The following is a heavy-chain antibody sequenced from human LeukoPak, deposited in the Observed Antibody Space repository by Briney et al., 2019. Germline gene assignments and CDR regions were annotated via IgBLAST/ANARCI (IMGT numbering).Heavy chain of an antibody. CDR2: IYSGGST. Sequence: GSLRLSCAASGFTFSSYAMSWVRQAPGKGLEWVSVIYSGGSTYYADSVKGRFTISRDNSKNTLYLQMNSPRAEDTAVYYCARERSRRYYYYYGMDVWGQGTTVTVSS. CDR3: ARERSRRYYYYYGMDV. V-gene: IGHV3-66*01. D-gene: IGHD1-26*01. J-gene: IGHJ6*02. CDR1: GFTFSSYA.